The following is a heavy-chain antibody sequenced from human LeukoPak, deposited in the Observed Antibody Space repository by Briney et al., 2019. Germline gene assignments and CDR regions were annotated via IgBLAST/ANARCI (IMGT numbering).Heavy chain of an antibody. CDR2: INHSGST. D-gene: IGHD3-9*01. J-gene: IGHJ4*02. CDR1: GGSFSGYY. Sequence: PSETLSLTCAVYGGSFSGYYWSWIRQPPGKGLEWIGEINHSGSTNYNPSLKGRVTISVDTSKNQFSLKLTSVTAADTAVYYCASRNDILTGYVFDFWGQGTLVTVSS. CDR3: ASRNDILTGYVFDF. V-gene: IGHV4-34*01.